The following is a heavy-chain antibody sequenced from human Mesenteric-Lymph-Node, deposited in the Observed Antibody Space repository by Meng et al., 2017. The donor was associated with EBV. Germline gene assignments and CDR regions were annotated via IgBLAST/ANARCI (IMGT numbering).Heavy chain of an antibody. J-gene: IGHJ4*02. V-gene: IGHV7-4-1*02. CDR1: GYSLSESS. CDR2: IDTNTGNP. CDR3: ARGLSVAAGTV. Sequence: QVQLIQAGAGVKKPGASVKVSCKVSGYSLSESSLHWVRQAPGKGLEWMGWIDTNTGNPTFAQGFTGRFVFSLDTSVSTAYLQISSLKAEDAAVYYCARGLSVAAGTVWGQGTLVTVSS. D-gene: IGHD6-13*01.